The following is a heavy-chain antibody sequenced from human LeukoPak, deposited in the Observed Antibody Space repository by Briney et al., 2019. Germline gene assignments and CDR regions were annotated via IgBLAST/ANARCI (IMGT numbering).Heavy chain of an antibody. D-gene: IGHD6-13*01. CDR2: IYTSGST. Sequence: SETLSLTCTVSGGSISRYYWSWIRQPAGKGLEWIGRIYTSGSTNYNPSLKSRVTMSVDTSKNQFSLKLSSVTAADTAVYYCARDTDSSSPLPYYMDVWGKGTTVTVSS. V-gene: IGHV4-4*07. CDR1: GGSISRYY. J-gene: IGHJ6*03. CDR3: ARDTDSSSPLPYYMDV.